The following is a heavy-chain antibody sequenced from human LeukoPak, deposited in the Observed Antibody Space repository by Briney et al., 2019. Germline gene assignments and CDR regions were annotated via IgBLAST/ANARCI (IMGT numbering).Heavy chain of an antibody. CDR3: AGLGITMIGGV. J-gene: IGHJ6*04. CDR1: GFTFSNYN. D-gene: IGHD3-10*02. Sequence: GGSLRLSCAASGFTFSNYNMNWVRQAPGKTMEWVSSITSSGTYIFYADSVRGRFTISRDNAKNSLYLQMNSLRAEDTAVYYCAGLGITMIGGVWGKGTTVTISS. CDR2: ITSSGTYI. V-gene: IGHV3-21*01.